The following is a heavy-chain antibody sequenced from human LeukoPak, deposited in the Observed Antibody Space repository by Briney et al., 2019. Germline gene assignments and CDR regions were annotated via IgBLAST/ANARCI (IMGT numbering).Heavy chain of an antibody. CDR2: IWYDGSNK. Sequence: PGGSLRLSCAASGFTFSSYGMHWVRQAPGEGLEWVAVIWYDGSNKYYADSVKGRFTISRDNAKNSLYLQMNSLRAEDTAVYYCARTDGYNSPYFDYWGQGTLVTVSS. V-gene: IGHV3-33*01. CDR3: ARTDGYNSPYFDY. D-gene: IGHD5-24*01. CDR1: GFTFSSYG. J-gene: IGHJ4*02.